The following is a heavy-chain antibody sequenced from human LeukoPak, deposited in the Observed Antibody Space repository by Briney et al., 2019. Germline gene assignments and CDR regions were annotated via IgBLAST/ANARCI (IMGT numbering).Heavy chain of an antibody. CDR1: GDSISSYW. CDR2: VYHSGST. CDR3: ARDHYYVSGSYYRNWFDP. V-gene: IGHV4-4*02. D-gene: IGHD3-10*01. J-gene: IGHJ5*02. Sequence: SETLSLTCTVSGDSISSYWWSWVRQPPGKGLEWIGEVYHSGSTNYNPSLKSRVTISVDTSKNQFSLKLTSVTAADTAVYYCARDHYYVSGSYYRNWFDPWGQGTLATVSS.